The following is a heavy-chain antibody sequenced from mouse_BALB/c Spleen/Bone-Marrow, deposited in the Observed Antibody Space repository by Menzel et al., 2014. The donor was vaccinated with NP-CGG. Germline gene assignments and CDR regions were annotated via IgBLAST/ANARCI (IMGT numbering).Heavy chain of an antibody. CDR3: TRDDGYYYFDY. V-gene: IGHV5-6-4*01. Sequence: EVQLVESGGGLVKPGGSLKLSCAASGFTFSSYTMSWVRQTPEKRLEWVATISSGGSYTYYPDSVKGRFTISRDNAKNTLHLQMSSLKSEDTAMYYCTRDDGYYYFDYWGQGTTLTVSS. CDR2: ISSGGSYT. CDR1: GFTFSSYT. J-gene: IGHJ2*01. D-gene: IGHD2-3*01.